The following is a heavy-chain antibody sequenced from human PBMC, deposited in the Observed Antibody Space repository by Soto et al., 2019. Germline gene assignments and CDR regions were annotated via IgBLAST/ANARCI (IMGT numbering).Heavy chain of an antibody. V-gene: IGHV3-48*02. Sequence: EVQLVESGGGLVQPGGSLRLSCAASGFTFSSYSMNWVRQAPGKGLEWVSYIGSSSNTIYYADSVKGRFTISRDNGKKSLYLQRNSLRDEDTAVYYCARDLAISLFDYWGQGTLVTVSS. J-gene: IGHJ4*02. CDR3: ARDLAISLFDY. CDR1: GFTFSSYS. CDR2: IGSSSNTI. D-gene: IGHD5-18*01.